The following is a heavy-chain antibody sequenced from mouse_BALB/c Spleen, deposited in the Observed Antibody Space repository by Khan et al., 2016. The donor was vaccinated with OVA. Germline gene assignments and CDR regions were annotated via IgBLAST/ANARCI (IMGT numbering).Heavy chain of an antibody. V-gene: IGHV1-63*02. CDR2: ISPGGGYI. D-gene: IGHD1-2*01. Sequence: QVQLQQSGAELVRPGTSVKISCKASGYTFTDFWLGWVKQRPGHGLEWIGDISPGGGYINYNEKFKGKATLTVDTSSSTAYIQLSSRTSEDSAVYFWAREGMYSGFYARDYWGQGTSVTVSS. CDR3: AREGMYSGFYARDY. CDR1: GYTFTDFW. J-gene: IGHJ4*01.